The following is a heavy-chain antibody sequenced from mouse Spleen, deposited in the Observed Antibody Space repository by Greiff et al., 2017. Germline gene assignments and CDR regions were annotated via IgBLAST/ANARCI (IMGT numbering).Heavy chain of an antibody. Sequence: EVQLVESGGGLVKPGGSLKLSCAASGFTFSSYAMSWVRQTPEKRLEWVATISSGGSYTYYPDSVKGRFTISRDTAKNPLYLQISSLRSEETAMYYCASHGGPWFAFWGQGTLVTGSA. V-gene: IGHV5-9-3*01. CDR3: ASHGGPWFAF. CDR1: GFTFSSYA. J-gene: IGHJ3*01. CDR2: ISSGGSYT.